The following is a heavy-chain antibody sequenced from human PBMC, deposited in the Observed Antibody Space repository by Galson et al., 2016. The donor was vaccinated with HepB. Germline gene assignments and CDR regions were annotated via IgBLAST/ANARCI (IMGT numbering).Heavy chain of an antibody. D-gene: IGHD6-25*01. V-gene: IGHV3-11*01. CDR1: GFTFSDYY. CDR2: ITSTGASS. Sequence: SLRLSCAASGFTFSDYYMTWIRQAPGKGLEFISLITSTGASSYFIDPVRGRFTISRDNTKNSLYLQMNNLRAEDTAVYYCARWATAFDYWGQGTLVTVSS. CDR3: ARWATAFDY. J-gene: IGHJ4*02.